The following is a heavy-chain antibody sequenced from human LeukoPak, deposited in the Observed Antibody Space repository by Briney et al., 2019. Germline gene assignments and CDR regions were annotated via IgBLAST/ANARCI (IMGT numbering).Heavy chain of an antibody. V-gene: IGHV1-2*02. J-gene: IGHJ4*02. CDR2: INPNSGGT. D-gene: IGHD6-6*01. CDR1: GYTFTGYY. Sequence: GASVTVSCKASGYTFTGYYMHWVRQAPGQGLEWMGWINPNSGGTNYAQKFQGRVTMTRDTSISTAYMELSRLRSDDTAVYYCARRRVLAARLNYYFDYWGQGTLVTVSS. CDR3: ARRRVLAARLNYYFDY.